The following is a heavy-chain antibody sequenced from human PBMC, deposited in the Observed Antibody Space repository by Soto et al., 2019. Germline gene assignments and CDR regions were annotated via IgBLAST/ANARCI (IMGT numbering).Heavy chain of an antibody. J-gene: IGHJ6*03. CDR2: IIPILGIA. CDR1: GGTFSSYT. D-gene: IGHD3-10*01. V-gene: IGHV1-69*04. CDR3: ARDRGGLDYYYYYMDV. Sequence: ASVKVSCKASGGTFSSYTISWVRRAPGQGLEWMGRIIPILGIANYAQKFKGRVTITADKSTSTAYMELSSLRSEDTAVFYCARDRGGLDYYYYYMDVWGKGTTVTVSS.